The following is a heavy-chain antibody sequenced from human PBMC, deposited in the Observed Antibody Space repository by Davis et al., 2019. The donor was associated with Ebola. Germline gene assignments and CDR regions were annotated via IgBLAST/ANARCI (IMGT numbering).Heavy chain of an antibody. J-gene: IGHJ6*02. D-gene: IGHD2-15*01. CDR1: GFTFSDHY. Sequence: GESLKISCAASGFTFSDHYMDWVRQAPGKGLEWVGRTRNKANSYTTEYAASVKGRFTISRDDSKNSLYLQMNSLKTEDTAVYYCARVSYCSGGSCSSPGEFYYYYYGMDVWGQGTTVTVSS. CDR3: ARVSYCSGGSCSSPGEFYYYYYGMDV. V-gene: IGHV3-72*01. CDR2: TRNKANSYTT.